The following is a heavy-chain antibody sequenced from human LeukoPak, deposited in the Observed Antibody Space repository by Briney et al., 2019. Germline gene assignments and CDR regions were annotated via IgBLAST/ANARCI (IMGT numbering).Heavy chain of an antibody. D-gene: IGHD2-15*01. Sequence: AGGSLRLSCAASGFTFSSYWMSWVRQAPGKGLEWVANIKQDGSEKYYVDSVKGRFTISRDNAKNSLYLQMNSLRAEDTAVYYRARTYCSGGSCYVLGGGQNDYFDYWGQGTLVTVSS. V-gene: IGHV3-7*01. CDR2: IKQDGSEK. J-gene: IGHJ4*02. CDR1: GFTFSSYW. CDR3: ARTYCSGGSCYVLGGGQNDYFDY.